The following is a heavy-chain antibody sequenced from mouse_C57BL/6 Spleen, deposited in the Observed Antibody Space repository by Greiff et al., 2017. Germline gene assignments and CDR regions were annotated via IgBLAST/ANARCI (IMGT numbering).Heavy chain of an antibody. CDR3: AKIYDGYWYFDV. CDR1: GYSITSGYY. Sequence: EVKLMESGPGLVKPSQSLSLTCSVTGYSITSGYYWNWIRQFPGNKLEWMGYISYDGSNNYNPSLKNRISITRDTSKNQFFLKLNSVTTEDTATYYCAKIYDGYWYFDVWGTGTTVTVSS. J-gene: IGHJ1*03. V-gene: IGHV3-6*01. D-gene: IGHD2-3*01. CDR2: ISYDGSN.